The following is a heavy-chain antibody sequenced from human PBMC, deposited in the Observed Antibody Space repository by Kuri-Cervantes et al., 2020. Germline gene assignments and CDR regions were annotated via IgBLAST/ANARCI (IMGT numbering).Heavy chain of an antibody. D-gene: IGHD3-3*01. CDR3: ARGGSDFWSGYFCY. Sequence: ASVKVSCKVSGYTLTELSMHWVRQAPGKGLEWMGGFDPEDGETIYAQKFQGRVTMTTDTSTSTAYMELRSLRSEDTAVYYCARGGSDFWSGYFCYWGQGSLVTVSS. CDR1: GYTLTELS. J-gene: IGHJ4*02. CDR2: FDPEDGET. V-gene: IGHV1-24*01.